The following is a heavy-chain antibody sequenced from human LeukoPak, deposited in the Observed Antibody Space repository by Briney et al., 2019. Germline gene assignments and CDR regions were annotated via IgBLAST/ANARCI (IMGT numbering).Heavy chain of an antibody. Sequence: GSLRLSCAASGFTFSTYEMTWVRQSPGKGLEWVSYISSSGSTIYYAAHVKGRFTISRDNDRNSLYLQMNSLRDEDTAVYYCAELGITMIGGVWGKGTTVTISS. D-gene: IGHD3-10*02. CDR1: GFTFSTYE. J-gene: IGHJ6*04. CDR2: ISSSGSTI. CDR3: AELGITMIGGV. V-gene: IGHV3-48*03.